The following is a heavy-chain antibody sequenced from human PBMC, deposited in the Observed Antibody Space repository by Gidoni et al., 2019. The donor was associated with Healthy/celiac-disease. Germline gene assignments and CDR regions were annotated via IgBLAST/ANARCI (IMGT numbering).Heavy chain of an antibody. J-gene: IGHJ4*02. CDR2: INPNSGGT. V-gene: IGHV1-2*04. CDR1: GYTFTGYY. Sequence: QVQLVQSGAEVQKPGASVKVSCKASGYTFTGYYMHWVRQAPGQGLEWMGWINPNSGGTNYAQKFQGWVTMTRDTSISTAYMELSRLRSDDTAVYYCARDRWPISGSLKYYFDYWGQGTLVTVSS. CDR3: ARDRWPISGSLKYYFDY. D-gene: IGHD3-10*01.